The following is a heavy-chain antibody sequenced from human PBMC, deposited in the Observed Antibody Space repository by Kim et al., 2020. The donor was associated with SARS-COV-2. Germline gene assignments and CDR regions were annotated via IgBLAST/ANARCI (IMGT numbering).Heavy chain of an antibody. CDR2: IYSGGST. J-gene: IGHJ6*02. CDR3: AREDYGDYGWYYYYGMDV. CDR1: GFTVSSNY. D-gene: IGHD4-17*01. Sequence: GGSLRLSCAASGFTVSSNYMSWVRQAPGKGLEWVSVIYSGGSTYYADSVKGRFTISRDNSKNTLYLQMNSLRAEDTAVYYCAREDYGDYGWYYYYGMDVWGQGTTVTVSS. V-gene: IGHV3-66*01.